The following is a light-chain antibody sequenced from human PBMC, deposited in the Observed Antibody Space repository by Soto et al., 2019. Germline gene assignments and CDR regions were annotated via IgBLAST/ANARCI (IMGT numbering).Light chain of an antibody. CDR1: QSVSSY. V-gene: IGKV3-11*01. CDR2: DAS. Sequence: EIVLTQSPATLSLSPGERATLSCRASQSVSSYLAWYQQRPGQAPRVLIYDASNRATGIPVRFSGSGSGTDFTLTISSLEPEDFAVYYCQQRSNWPITFGQGTRLEI. J-gene: IGKJ5*01. CDR3: QQRSNWPIT.